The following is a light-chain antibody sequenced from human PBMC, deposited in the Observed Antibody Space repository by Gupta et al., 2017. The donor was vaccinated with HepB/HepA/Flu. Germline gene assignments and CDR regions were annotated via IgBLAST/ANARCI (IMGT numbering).Light chain of an antibody. V-gene: IGKV3-15*01. Sequence: EIIMTQSLATLSVSPGERATLSCRASQSVGNNLAWYQHIAGQAPRLLIFGASTRAPGIPARFSGSGSGTDFTLTISSLQSEDFALYYCQHYNDLPLSFGGGTKVEIK. CDR3: QHYNDLPLS. CDR1: QSVGNN. CDR2: GAS. J-gene: IGKJ4*01.